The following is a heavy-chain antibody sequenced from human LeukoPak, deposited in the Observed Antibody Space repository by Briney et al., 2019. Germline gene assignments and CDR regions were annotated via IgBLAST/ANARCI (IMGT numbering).Heavy chain of an antibody. D-gene: IGHD3/OR15-3a*01. V-gene: IGHV5-51*01. Sequence: GESLKISCEASGYSFTTYWIGWVRQMPGKGLEWVAIIYPGDSDTRYSPSFQGQVTISADKSTSTAYLQWSSLKASDTAMYYCARRTGAIDYWGQGTLVTVSS. CDR2: IYPGDSDT. J-gene: IGHJ4*02. CDR3: ARRTGAIDY. CDR1: GYSFTTYW.